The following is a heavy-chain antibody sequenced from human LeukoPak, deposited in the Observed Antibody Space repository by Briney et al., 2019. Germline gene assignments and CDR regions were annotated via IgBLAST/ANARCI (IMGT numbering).Heavy chain of an antibody. Sequence: PGGSLRLSCAASGFSFSGCGMHWVRHAPGRGLEGVAFVWYDGRDKYYGDSVKGRFTISRDNSKNTLYLQMNSLRAEDTAMYYCAKDPYSYGSYFDYWGQGTLVIVSS. J-gene: IGHJ4*02. CDR1: GFSFSGCG. CDR3: AKDPYSYGSYFDY. V-gene: IGHV3-30*02. CDR2: VWYDGRDK. D-gene: IGHD5-18*01.